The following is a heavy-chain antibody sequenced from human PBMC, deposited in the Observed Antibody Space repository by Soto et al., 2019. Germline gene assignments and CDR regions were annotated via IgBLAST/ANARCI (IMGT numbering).Heavy chain of an antibody. V-gene: IGHV1-69*04. CDR1: GGTFSSYT. J-gene: IGHJ6*03. CDR3: ARDCSSTSCYRGYYYYYYMDV. Sequence: GASVKVSCKASGGTFSSYTISWVRQAPGQGLEWMGRIIPILGIANYAQKFQGRVTITADKSTSTAYMELSSLRSEDTAVYYCARDCSSTSCYRGYYYYYYMDVWGKGTTVTVSS. CDR2: IIPILGIA. D-gene: IGHD2-2*01.